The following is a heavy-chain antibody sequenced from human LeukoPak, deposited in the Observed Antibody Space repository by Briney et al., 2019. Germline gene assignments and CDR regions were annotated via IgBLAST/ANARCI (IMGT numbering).Heavy chain of an antibody. CDR3: ARPRGIAAAAWFDP. J-gene: IGHJ5*02. CDR1: GGSFSGYY. CDR2: INHSEST. V-gene: IGHV4-34*01. D-gene: IGHD6-13*01. Sequence: SETLSLTCAVYGGSFSGYYWSWIRQPPGKGLEWIGEINHSESTNYNPSLKSRVTISVDTSKNQFSLKLSSVTAADTAVYYCARPRGIAAAAWFDPWGQGTLVTDSS.